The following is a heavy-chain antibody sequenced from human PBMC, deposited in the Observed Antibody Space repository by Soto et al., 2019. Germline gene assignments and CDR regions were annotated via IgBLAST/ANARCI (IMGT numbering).Heavy chain of an antibody. J-gene: IGHJ4*02. CDR1: GFTVSSNY. Sequence: GGSLRLSCAASGFTVSSNYMSWVRQAPGKGLEWVSVIYGGGSTYYADSVKGRFTISRDNSKNTLYLQMNSLRAEDTAVYYCARIPKRYSSGWYGEFDYWGQGTLVTVSS. CDR3: ARIPKRYSSGWYGEFDY. D-gene: IGHD6-19*01. CDR2: IYGGGST. V-gene: IGHV3-53*01.